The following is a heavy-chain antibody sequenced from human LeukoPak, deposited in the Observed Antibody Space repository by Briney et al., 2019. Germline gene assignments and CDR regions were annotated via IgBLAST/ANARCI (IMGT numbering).Heavy chain of an antibody. J-gene: IGHJ5*02. CDR2: ISAYNGNT. CDR1: GYTFTSYG. CDR3: ARGYSSSWPNWFDP. Sequence: ASVKVSCKASGYTFTSYGMSWVRQAPGQGLEWMGWISAYNGNTNYAQKLQGRVTMTTDTSTSTAYMELRSMRSDDTALYYCARGYSSSWPNWFDPWGQGTLVTVSS. V-gene: IGHV1-18*01. D-gene: IGHD6-13*01.